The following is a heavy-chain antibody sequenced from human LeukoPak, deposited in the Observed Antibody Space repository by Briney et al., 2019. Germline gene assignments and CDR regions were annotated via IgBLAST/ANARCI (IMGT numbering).Heavy chain of an antibody. CDR2: FFYTGLHY. CDR1: GGSINRGRYY. CDR3: AVQVVPAARGIIGNNWFDP. Sequence: SETLSLTCTVSGGSINRGRYYWGWVHQPPGEGLEWNGRFFYTGLHYHYNPSLRSRVSFSIDTSNKQFSLKLSSVTAADTAVYYCAVQVVPAARGIIGNNWFDPWGQGTLVTVSS. J-gene: IGHJ5*02. D-gene: IGHD2-2*01. V-gene: IGHV4-39*01.